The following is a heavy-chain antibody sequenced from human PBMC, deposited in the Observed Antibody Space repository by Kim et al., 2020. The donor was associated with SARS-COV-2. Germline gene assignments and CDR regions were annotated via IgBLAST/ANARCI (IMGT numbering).Heavy chain of an antibody. CDR1: GYTFTSYA. J-gene: IGHJ5*02. V-gene: IGHV7-4-1*02. CDR3: ARGDWYYDFWSGYYDWFDP. Sequence: ASVKVSCKASGYTFTSYAMNWVRQAPGQGLEWMGWINTNTGNPTYAQGFTGRFVFSLDTSVSTAYLQISSLKAEDTAVYYCARGDWYYDFWSGYYDWFDPWGQGTLVTVSS. CDR2: INTNTGNP. D-gene: IGHD3-3*01.